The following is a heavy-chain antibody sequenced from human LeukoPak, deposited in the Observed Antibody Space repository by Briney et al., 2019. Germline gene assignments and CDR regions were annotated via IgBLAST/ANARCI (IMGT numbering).Heavy chain of an antibody. CDR3: ARDPTNYYGSGSYYKGGAFDI. J-gene: IGHJ3*02. Sequence: PGGSLRLSCAASGFSFDDYGMHWVRQAPGKGLEWVSGISWNSASIGYADSVKGRFTISRDNSKNTLYLQMNSLRAEDTAVYYCARDPTNYYGSGSYYKGGAFDIWGQGTMVTVSS. D-gene: IGHD3-10*01. CDR2: ISWNSASI. V-gene: IGHV3-9*01. CDR1: GFSFDDYG.